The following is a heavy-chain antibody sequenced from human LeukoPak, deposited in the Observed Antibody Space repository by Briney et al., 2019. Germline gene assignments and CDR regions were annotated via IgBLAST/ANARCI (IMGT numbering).Heavy chain of an antibody. CDR2: ISAYNGNT. Sequence: ASVKVSCKASGYTFTSYGISWVRQAPGQGLEWMGWISAYNGNTNYAQKLQGRVTMTTDTSTSTAYMELRSLRSDDTAVYYCARDYDWNYVVNYYYYYGMDVWGQGTTVTVSS. CDR3: ARDYDWNYVVNYYYYYGMDV. D-gene: IGHD1-7*01. J-gene: IGHJ6*02. V-gene: IGHV1-18*01. CDR1: GYTFTSYG.